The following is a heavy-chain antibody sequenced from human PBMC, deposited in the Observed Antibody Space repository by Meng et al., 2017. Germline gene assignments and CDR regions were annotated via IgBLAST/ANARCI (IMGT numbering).Heavy chain of an antibody. V-gene: IGHV4-61*01. Sequence: VPLHESGPGLVRPSETLSLTCTVSGGSVSSGSYYWSWIRQPPGKGLEWIGYIYYSGSTNYNPSLKSRVTISVDTSKNQFSLKLSSVTAADTAVYYCARDGDYYGSGSYYYYFDYWGQGTLVTVSS. CDR3: ARDGDYYGSGSYYYYFDY. CDR2: IYYSGST. CDR1: GGSVSSGSYY. D-gene: IGHD3-10*01. J-gene: IGHJ4*02.